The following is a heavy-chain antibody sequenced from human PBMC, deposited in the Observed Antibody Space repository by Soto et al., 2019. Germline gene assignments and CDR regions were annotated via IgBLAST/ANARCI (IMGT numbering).Heavy chain of an antibody. V-gene: IGHV4-34*01. CDR1: GGSFSAYY. Sequence: QVHLQQWGAGLLKPSETLSLTCAVYGGSFSAYYWTWVRQPPGKGLEWIGEINHSGSANYNPSLKSRVTISLDRSKNQFSLNLTSVTAADTAAFYCARGRKYQLINTKFNWFDPWGQGTLVTVSS. J-gene: IGHJ5*02. D-gene: IGHD2-2*01. CDR2: INHSGSA. CDR3: ARGRKYQLINTKFNWFDP.